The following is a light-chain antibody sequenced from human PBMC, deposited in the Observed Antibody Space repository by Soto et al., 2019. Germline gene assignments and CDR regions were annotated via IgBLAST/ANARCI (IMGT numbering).Light chain of an antibody. V-gene: IGLV1-44*01. CDR2: SND. J-gene: IGLJ1*01. Sequence: QSALTQPPSASGTPGQRVTIPCSGSSSNIGSDSVNWYQQLPGTAPKLLIYSNDRRPSGVPDRFSGSKSGTSASLAISGLQSEDEADYYCAAWDDSLNGYVFGTGTKVT. CDR1: SSNIGSDS. CDR3: AAWDDSLNGYV.